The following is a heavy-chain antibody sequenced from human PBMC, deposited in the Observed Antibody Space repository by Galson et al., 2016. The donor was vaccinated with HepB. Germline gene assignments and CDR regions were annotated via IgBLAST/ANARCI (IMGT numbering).Heavy chain of an antibody. CDR2: IYYTGTT. Sequence: TLSLTCTVSGGSISTGGYYWSRIRHHPGKGLDWIGYIYYTGTTYYNPSLESRVAVSVDTSKNQFSLHLSSVTAADTAVYYCARVTRGDFWSGYYGRGNWFDPWGQGTLVTVSS. CDR3: ARVTRGDFWSGYYGRGNWFDP. D-gene: IGHD3-3*01. V-gene: IGHV4-31*03. CDR1: GGSISTGGYY. J-gene: IGHJ5*02.